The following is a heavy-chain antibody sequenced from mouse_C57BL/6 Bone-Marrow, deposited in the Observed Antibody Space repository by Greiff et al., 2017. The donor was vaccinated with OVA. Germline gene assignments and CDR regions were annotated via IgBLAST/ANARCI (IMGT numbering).Heavy chain of an antibody. CDR2: IWRGGST. Sequence: VKVVESGPGLVQPSQSLSITCTVSGFSLTSYGVHWVRQSPGKGLEWLGVIWRGGSTDYTAAFMSRLSITQDNSKSQVYFKMNSLQADDTAIDYCASYYYGSREFAYWGQGTLVTVSA. V-gene: IGHV2-5*01. D-gene: IGHD1-1*01. CDR3: ASYYYGSREFAY. CDR1: GFSLTSYG. J-gene: IGHJ3*01.